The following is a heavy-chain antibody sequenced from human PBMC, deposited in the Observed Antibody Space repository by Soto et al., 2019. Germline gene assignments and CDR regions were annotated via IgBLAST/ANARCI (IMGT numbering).Heavy chain of an antibody. J-gene: IGHJ6*04. D-gene: IGHD1-26*01. CDR1: GFTFSSYG. Sequence: PGWSLRLSCAASGFTFSSYGMHLVRQAPGKGLEWVAVISYDGSNKYYADSVKGRFTISRDNSKNTLYLQMNSLRAEDTAVYYCAKDLASGTYFGYYYYGMEVWGKGTTVTVS. CDR3: AKDLASGTYFGYYYYGMEV. CDR2: ISYDGSNK. V-gene: IGHV3-30*18.